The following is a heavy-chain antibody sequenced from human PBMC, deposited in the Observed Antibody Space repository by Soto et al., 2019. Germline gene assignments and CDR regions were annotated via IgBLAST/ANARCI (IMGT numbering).Heavy chain of an antibody. V-gene: IGHV4-59*08. J-gene: IGHJ4*02. CDR2: IYYSGGT. Sequence: QVQLQESGPGLVKPSETLSLTCTVSGGSISSYYWSWIRQPPGKGLEWIGHIYYSGGTNYKPSLTSRVNISVDTSKNQFSLKLRSVTAADTAVYYCAAGGYSGPDFDYWGQGTLVTVSS. CDR3: AAGGYSGPDFDY. CDR1: GGSISSYY. D-gene: IGHD5-12*01.